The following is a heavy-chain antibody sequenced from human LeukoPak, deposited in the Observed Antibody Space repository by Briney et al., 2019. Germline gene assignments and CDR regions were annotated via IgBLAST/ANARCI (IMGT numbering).Heavy chain of an antibody. J-gene: IGHJ4*02. Sequence: GGSLRLSCAASGFTFSSYSMNWVRQALAKGLEWVSSISSSSSYIYYADSVKGRFTISRDNAKNSLYLQMNSLRAEDTAVYYCARVYCSSTSCRVGYYFDYWGQGTLVTVSS. CDR2: ISSSSSYI. CDR1: GFTFSSYS. V-gene: IGHV3-21*01. D-gene: IGHD2-2*01. CDR3: ARVYCSSTSCRVGYYFDY.